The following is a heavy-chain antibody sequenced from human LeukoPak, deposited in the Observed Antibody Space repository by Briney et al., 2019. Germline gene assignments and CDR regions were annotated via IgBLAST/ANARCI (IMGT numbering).Heavy chain of an antibody. Sequence: SETLSLTCTVSGGSISSYYWSWIRQPPGKGLEWIGYIYYSGSTNYNPSLKSRVTISVDTSKNQFSLKLSSVTAADTAVYYCARDGSYTALDIWGQGTMVTVSS. J-gene: IGHJ3*02. CDR1: GGSISSYY. CDR3: ARDGSYTALDI. V-gene: IGHV4-59*01. CDR2: IYYSGST. D-gene: IGHD1-26*01.